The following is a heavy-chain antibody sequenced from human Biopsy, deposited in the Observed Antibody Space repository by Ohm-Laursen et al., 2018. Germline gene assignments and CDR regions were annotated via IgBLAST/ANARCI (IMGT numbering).Heavy chain of an antibody. CDR1: GCTFSNYG. D-gene: IGHD3-9*01. CDR3: ATKLTGYFHH. CDR2: NIPILGTG. V-gene: IGHV1-69*06. J-gene: IGHJ1*01. Sequence: SVKASCKAPGCTFSNYGVNWVRQAPGQGLEWLGGNIPILGTGNYAQKFQDRVTVAADTSTSTATMELRSLRSDGTAVYYCATKLTGYFHHWGQGTLVIVSS.